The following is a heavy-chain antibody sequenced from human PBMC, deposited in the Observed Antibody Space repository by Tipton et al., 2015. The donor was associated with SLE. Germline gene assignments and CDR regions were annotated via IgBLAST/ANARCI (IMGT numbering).Heavy chain of an antibody. CDR1: GFTFSDYW. Sequence: SLRLSCAASGFTFSDYWMSWVRQAPGKGLEWVAKIKQDGSEENYVDSVKGRFTISRDNAKNSLYLQMNSLRAEDTAVYYCSRRFSDSSGYKYFFDYWGQGTQVTVSS. CDR2: IKQDGSEE. J-gene: IGHJ4*02. D-gene: IGHD3-22*01. V-gene: IGHV3-7*01. CDR3: SRRFSDSSGYKYFFDY.